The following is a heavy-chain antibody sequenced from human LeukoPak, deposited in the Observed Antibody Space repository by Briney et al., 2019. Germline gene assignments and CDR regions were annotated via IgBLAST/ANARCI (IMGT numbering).Heavy chain of an antibody. J-gene: IGHJ4*02. CDR2: ISYDGSNK. CDR3: AKGEAAAAGGFDY. Sequence: GGSLRLSCAASGFTFSSYAMHWVRQAPGKGLERVAVISYDGSNKYYADSVKGRFTISSDSAKNTLYLEMSGLRAEDTAMYFCAKGEAAAAGGFDYWGQGALVTVSS. CDR1: GFTFSSYA. V-gene: IGHV3-30-3*01. D-gene: IGHD6-13*01.